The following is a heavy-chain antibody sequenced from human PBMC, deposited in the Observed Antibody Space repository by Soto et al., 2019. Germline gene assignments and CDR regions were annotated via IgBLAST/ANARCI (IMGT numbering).Heavy chain of an antibody. Sequence: EVQLVESGGGLVQPGRSLRLSCAASGFTFDDYAMHWVRQAPGKGLEWVSGISWNSGSIGYADSVKGRFTISRDNAKNSLYLQMNSLRAEDTALYYCATDDGSGWYGGAFDIWGQGTMVTVSS. D-gene: IGHD6-19*01. V-gene: IGHV3-9*01. CDR2: ISWNSGSI. CDR3: ATDDGSGWYGGAFDI. J-gene: IGHJ3*02. CDR1: GFTFDDYA.